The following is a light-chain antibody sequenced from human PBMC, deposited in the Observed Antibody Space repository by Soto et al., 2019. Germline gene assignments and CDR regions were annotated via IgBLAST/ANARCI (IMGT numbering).Light chain of an antibody. CDR2: SSS. CDR1: QRISTN. V-gene: IGKV3-15*01. CDR3: QQYNNLPPT. J-gene: IGKJ1*01. Sequence: DIEMTQSPPILSVSPGEVATFSWRASQRISTNLAWYQHIPGQAPRLLIVSSSRRPTDVPARFSGSGSGTDFTLTISSLQSEDSAFYYCQQYNNLPPTFGQGTKVDI.